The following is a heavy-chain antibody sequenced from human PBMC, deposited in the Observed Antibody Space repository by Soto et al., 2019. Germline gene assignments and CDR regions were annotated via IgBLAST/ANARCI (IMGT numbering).Heavy chain of an antibody. Sequence: ASVKVSCKASGYTFTSYAMHWVRQAPGQRLEWMGWINAGNGNTKYSQKLQGRVTITRDTSASTAYMELSSLRSEDTAVYYCASSLVVPRGYYYYGMDVWGQGTTVTVSS. CDR3: ASSLVVPRGYYYYGMDV. D-gene: IGHD2-2*01. J-gene: IGHJ6*02. CDR1: GYTFTSYA. V-gene: IGHV1-3*01. CDR2: INAGNGNT.